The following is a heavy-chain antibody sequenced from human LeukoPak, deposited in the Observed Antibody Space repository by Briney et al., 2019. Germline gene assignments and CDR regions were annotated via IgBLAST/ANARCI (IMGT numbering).Heavy chain of an antibody. Sequence: ASVKVSCKTSGYTFSNYYMHWVRQAPGQGHEWMGIINSGGGTTSYAQKFEGRVTMTRDTSTSTVYMELRSLRSEDTAVYYCAREAADSSGYYAYWGQGTLVIVSS. J-gene: IGHJ4*02. CDR3: AREAADSSGYYAY. CDR1: GYTFSNYY. V-gene: IGHV1-46*01. D-gene: IGHD3-22*01. CDR2: INSGGGTT.